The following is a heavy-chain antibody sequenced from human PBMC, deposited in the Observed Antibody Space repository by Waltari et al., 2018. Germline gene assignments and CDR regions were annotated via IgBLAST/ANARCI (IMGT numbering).Heavy chain of an antibody. V-gene: IGHV3-21*01. CDR3: ARANFIQLYAFDI. Sequence: EVQLVESGGGLVKPGGSLRLSCAASGFTFRSYSMNWVRQAPGKGLEWVSSISSSSSYIYYADSVKGRFTISRDNAKNSLYLQMNSLRAEDTAVYYCARANFIQLYAFDIWGQGTMVTVSS. D-gene: IGHD5-18*01. CDR1: GFTFRSYS. CDR2: ISSSSSYI. J-gene: IGHJ3*02.